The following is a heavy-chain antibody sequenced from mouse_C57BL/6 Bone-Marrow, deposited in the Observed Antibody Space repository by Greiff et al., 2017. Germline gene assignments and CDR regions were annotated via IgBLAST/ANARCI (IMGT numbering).Heavy chain of an antibody. V-gene: IGHV1-63*01. J-gene: IGHJ2*01. CDR2: IYPGGGYT. Sequence: VKVVESGAELVRPGTSVKMSCKASGYTFTNYWIGWAKQRPGHGLEWIGDIYPGGGYTNDNEKFKGKATLTADKSSSTAYMQCSSLTSEDSAICYCARSSTTVAYDVDDWGQGTTLTVSS. D-gene: IGHD1-1*01. CDR3: ARSSTTVAYDVDD. CDR1: GYTFTNYW.